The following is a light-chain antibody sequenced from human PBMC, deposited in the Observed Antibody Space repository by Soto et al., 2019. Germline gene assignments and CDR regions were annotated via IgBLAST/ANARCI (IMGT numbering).Light chain of an antibody. CDR1: QSVRSN. CDR2: AAS. J-gene: IGKJ5*01. V-gene: IGKV3-15*01. Sequence: EIVMTYSPATLSCARVERATLSCRASQSVRSNLAWYQQKPGQAPRLVIYAASTRATGIPDRFSGSVSGTEFTLTISSLQSEDFAVYYCQQYNEWPPFSFGQGTRLEIK. CDR3: QQYNEWPPFS.